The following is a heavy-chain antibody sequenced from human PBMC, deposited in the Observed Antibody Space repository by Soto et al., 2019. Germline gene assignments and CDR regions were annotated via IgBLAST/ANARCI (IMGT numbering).Heavy chain of an antibody. CDR1: GFTFSNYG. Sequence: ESVGGVVQPGRSLRLSCEASGFTFSNYGMHWVRQAPGKGLEWVAVIWNDGTSRYYADSVKGRFTISRDNSKNTLFLQMNNLRAEDTAVYYCARPDIVAAIGGALDCWGQGTLVTVSS. D-gene: IGHD5-12*01. V-gene: IGHV3-33*01. CDR3: ARPDIVAAIGGALDC. J-gene: IGHJ4*02. CDR2: IWNDGTSR.